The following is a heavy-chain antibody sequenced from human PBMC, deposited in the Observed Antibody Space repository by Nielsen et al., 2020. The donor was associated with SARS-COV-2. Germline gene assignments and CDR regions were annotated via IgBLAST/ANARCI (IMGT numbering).Heavy chain of an antibody. J-gene: IGHJ4*02. CDR3: ARAPWYYFDY. CDR2: IKQDGSEK. D-gene: IGHD2-15*01. Sequence: GESLKISCAASGFTFSSYWMSWVRQAPGKGLEWVANIKQDGSEKYYVDSVKGRFTISRDNAKNSLYLQMNSLRAGDTAVYYCARAPWYYFDYWGQGTLVTVSS. CDR1: GFTFSSYW. V-gene: IGHV3-7*01.